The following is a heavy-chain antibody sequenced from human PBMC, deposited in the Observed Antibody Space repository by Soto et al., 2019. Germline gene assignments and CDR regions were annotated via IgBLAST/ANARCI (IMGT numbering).Heavy chain of an antibody. CDR3: ARGGYGMTTVTRPGRWFDP. CDR2: INPSGGST. CDR1: GYTFTSYY. D-gene: IGHD4-4*01. J-gene: IGHJ5*02. V-gene: IGHV1-46*01. Sequence: ASVKVSCKASGYTFTSYYMHWVRQAPGQGLEWMGIINPSGGSTSYAQKFQGRVTMTRDTSTSTVYMELSSLRSEDTAVYYCARGGYGMTTVTRPGRWFDPWGQGPLVTVSS.